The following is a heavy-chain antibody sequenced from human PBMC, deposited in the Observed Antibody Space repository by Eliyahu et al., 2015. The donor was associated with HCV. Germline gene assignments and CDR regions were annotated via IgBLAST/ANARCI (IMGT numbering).Heavy chain of an antibody. D-gene: IGHD6-13*01. J-gene: IGHJ4*02. CDR2: IRSKAYGGTT. V-gene: IGHV3-49*03. CDR1: GFTFGDYA. CDR3: TRDALLQLASDY. Sequence: EVQLVESGGGLVQPGRSLRLXCTXXGFTFGDYAMSWFRQAPGKGLEWVGFIRSKAYGGTTEYAASVKGRFTISRDDSKSIAYLQMNSLKTEDTAVYYCTRDALLQLASDYWGQGTLVTVSS.